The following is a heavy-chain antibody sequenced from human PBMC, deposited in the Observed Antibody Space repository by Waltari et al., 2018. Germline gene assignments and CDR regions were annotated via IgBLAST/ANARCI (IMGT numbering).Heavy chain of an antibody. CDR3: AKDPSLLGDAFDI. CDR1: GFTFRSCS. Sequence: EVQLLESGGGLVQPGGSLRLSCAAAGFTFRSCSMSWVRRAPGKGLEWVSAISGSGGSTYYADSVKGRFTISRDKSKNTLYLQMNSLRAEDTAVYYCAKDPSLLGDAFDIWGQGTMVTVSS. D-gene: IGHD3-10*01. V-gene: IGHV3-23*01. CDR2: ISGSGGST. J-gene: IGHJ3*02.